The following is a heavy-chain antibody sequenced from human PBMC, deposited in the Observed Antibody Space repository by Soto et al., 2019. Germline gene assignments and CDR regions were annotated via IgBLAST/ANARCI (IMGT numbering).Heavy chain of an antibody. CDR1: GFTFDDYA. V-gene: IGHV3-9*01. CDR2: ISWNSNII. J-gene: IGHJ4*02. CDR3: AKGGPDRFCIGGRCHFDD. D-gene: IGHD2-15*01. Sequence: EVQLVESGGGLVQPGRSLRLSCAASGFTFDDYAMHWVRRVPGKGLEWVSSISWNSNIIGYADSVKGRCTISRDNAKNSLYLQMNSLRPEDTALYYCAKGGPDRFCIGGRCHFDDWGEGTLVTVSS.